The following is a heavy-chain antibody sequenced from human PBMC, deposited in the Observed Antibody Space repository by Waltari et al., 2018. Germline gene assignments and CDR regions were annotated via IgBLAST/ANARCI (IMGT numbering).Heavy chain of an antibody. Sequence: EEQLVQSGAEVKKPGESLMISCKGSGYTFTNYWITWVRQMPGKGLEWMGRIDPSDSYTNYSPSFQGHVTSSTDWSTSTAYLQWSSLTASDTAIYYCARTSVQDQYFMDVWGKGTTVTVSS. CDR2: IDPSDSYT. D-gene: IGHD2-2*01. CDR1: GYTFTNYW. V-gene: IGHV5-10-1*01. J-gene: IGHJ6*03. CDR3: ARTSVQDQYFMDV.